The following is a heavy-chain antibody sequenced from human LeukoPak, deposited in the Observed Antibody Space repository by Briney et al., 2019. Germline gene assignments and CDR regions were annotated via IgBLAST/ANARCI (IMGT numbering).Heavy chain of an antibody. CDR3: ARDGRMVATQRLRSYYYMDV. Sequence: GGSLRLSCAASGFTFSSYDMHWVRQPTGKGLEWVSAIGTAGDTYYSHSVKGRFTISRENAKNSLYLHMNSLRAEDTAVYYCARDGRMVATQRLRSYYYMDVWGKGTTVIVSS. CDR2: IGTAGDT. V-gene: IGHV3-13*01. J-gene: IGHJ6*03. CDR1: GFTFSSYD. D-gene: IGHD4/OR15-4a*01.